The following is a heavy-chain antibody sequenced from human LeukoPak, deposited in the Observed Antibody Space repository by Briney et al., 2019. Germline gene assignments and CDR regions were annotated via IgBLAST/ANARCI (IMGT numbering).Heavy chain of an antibody. CDR1: GFTFSHFG. CDR3: AKDAQRGFDYSNSVEY. Sequence: PGGSMRLSCAASGFTFSHFGFHWVRQAPGKGLEWVAVIWSDGTNKYYGDSVKGRFIIQRDDSQKTVYLQMNRLRAEDTAIYYCAKDAQRGFDYSNSVEYWGQGSLVTVSS. J-gene: IGHJ4*02. D-gene: IGHD4-11*01. CDR2: IWSDGTNK. V-gene: IGHV3-33*06.